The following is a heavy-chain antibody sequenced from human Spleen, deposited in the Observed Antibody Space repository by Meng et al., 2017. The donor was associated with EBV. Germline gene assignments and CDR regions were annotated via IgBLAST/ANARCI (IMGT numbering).Heavy chain of an antibody. D-gene: IGHD3-16*01. J-gene: IGHJ5*02. CDR1: GGSFSGYY. Sequence: VPLQQWGAGRLKPSEALSLTCAFYGGSFSGYYWSWIRQPPGKGLEWIGEINHSGSTNYHPSLKSRVTISVDTSKNQFSLKLSSVTAADTAVYYCARFDYGSYWFDPWGQGTLVTVSS. CDR2: INHSGST. CDR3: ARFDYGSYWFDP. V-gene: IGHV4-34*01.